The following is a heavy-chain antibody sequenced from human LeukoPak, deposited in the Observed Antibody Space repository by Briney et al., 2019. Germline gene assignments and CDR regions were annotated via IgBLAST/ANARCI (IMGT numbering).Heavy chain of an antibody. Sequence: SVKVSCKASGGTFSSYAISWVRQAPGQGLEWMGRIIPIFGIANYAQKFQGRVTITADKSTSTAYMELSSLRSEDTAVYYCAGIGAVSVQYWGQGTLVTVSS. CDR2: IIPIFGIA. J-gene: IGHJ4*02. CDR3: AGIGAVSVQY. D-gene: IGHD6-25*01. V-gene: IGHV1-69*04. CDR1: GGTFSSYA.